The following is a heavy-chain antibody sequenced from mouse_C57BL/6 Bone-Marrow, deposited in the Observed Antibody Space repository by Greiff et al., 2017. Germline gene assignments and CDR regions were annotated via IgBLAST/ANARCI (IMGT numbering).Heavy chain of an antibody. Sequence: EVKLMESGPGLVKPSQSLSLTCSVTGYSITSGYYWNWIRQFPGNKLEWMGYISYDGSNNYNPSLKNRISITRDTSKNQFFLKLNSVTTEDTATYYCAQRRSNYEWYFDVWGTGTTVTVSS. CDR2: ISYDGSN. D-gene: IGHD2-5*01. J-gene: IGHJ1*03. CDR3: AQRRSNYEWYFDV. V-gene: IGHV3-6*01. CDR1: GYSITSGYY.